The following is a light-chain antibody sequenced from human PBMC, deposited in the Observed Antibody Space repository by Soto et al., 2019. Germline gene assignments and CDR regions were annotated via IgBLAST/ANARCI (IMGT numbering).Light chain of an antibody. J-gene: IGKJ5*01. CDR2: DAY. CDR3: QQYGTSEII. V-gene: IGKV3-11*01. Sequence: EIVLTQSPATLSLSPGERATLSCRASQSVSSYLAWYQQKPGQAHRLLIYDAYNRATGIPARFSGSGSGTDFTLTIRRLETEDFAVFYCQQYGTSEIIFGQGTRLEIK. CDR1: QSVSSY.